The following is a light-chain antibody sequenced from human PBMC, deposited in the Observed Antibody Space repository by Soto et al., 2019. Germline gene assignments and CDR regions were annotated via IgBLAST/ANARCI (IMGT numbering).Light chain of an antibody. CDR1: QSFRGL. J-gene: IGKJ5*01. CDR3: QQRHMWPIT. CDR2: DAY. V-gene: IGKV3-11*01. Sequence: EVVFTQSPVTLSLSPCERATVSCRASQSFRGLLAWYQQKPGQAPRLLIYDAYNRATGIPPRFSGRGSGTDFTLTISSLEPEDSAVYYCQQRHMWPITFGQGTRLEIK.